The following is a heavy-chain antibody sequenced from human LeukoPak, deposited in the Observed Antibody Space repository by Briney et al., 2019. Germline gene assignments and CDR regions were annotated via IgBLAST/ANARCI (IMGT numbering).Heavy chain of an antibody. V-gene: IGHV3-30*04. J-gene: IGHJ4*02. CDR1: GFTFNSYA. CDR2: ISYDGSNK. CDR3: IRYFAY. Sequence: GRSLRLSCAASGFTFNSYAMHWVRQAPGKGLEWVAVISYDGSNKYYADSVKGRFTISRDNSKNTLYLQMNSLRAEDTAVYYCIRYFAYWGQGTLVTVSS.